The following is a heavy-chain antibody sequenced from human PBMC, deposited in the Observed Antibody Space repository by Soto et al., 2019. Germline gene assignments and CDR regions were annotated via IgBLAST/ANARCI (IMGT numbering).Heavy chain of an antibody. CDR3: ARSSGSYLFYGMD. J-gene: IGHJ6*01. Sequence: GASVKSWCTASGYQFTGYFIHWVRQAPGQGLEWMGCTNPKNGDTYYAQRFQGRVTLTRDTSVSTAHMELTRLISDDTAVYYCARSSGSYLFYGMD. D-gene: IGHD1-26*01. CDR2: TNPKNGDT. CDR1: GYQFTGYF. V-gene: IGHV1-2*02.